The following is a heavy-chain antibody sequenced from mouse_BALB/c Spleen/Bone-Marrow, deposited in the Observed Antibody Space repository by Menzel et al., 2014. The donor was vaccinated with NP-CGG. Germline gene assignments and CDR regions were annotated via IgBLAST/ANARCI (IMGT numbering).Heavy chain of an antibody. CDR1: GFDFSRYW. V-gene: IGHV4-1*02. CDR3: ARPGYYGYQNV. J-gene: IGHJ1*01. Sequence: EVHLVESGGGLVQPGGSLKLSCAASGFDFSRYWMTWVRQAPGKGLEWIGEINPDSRTINYTPSLKDKFIISRDNAKNTLYLQMSKVRFEDTALYYCARPGYYGYQNVWGAGTTVTVSS. D-gene: IGHD1-2*01. CDR2: INPDSRTI.